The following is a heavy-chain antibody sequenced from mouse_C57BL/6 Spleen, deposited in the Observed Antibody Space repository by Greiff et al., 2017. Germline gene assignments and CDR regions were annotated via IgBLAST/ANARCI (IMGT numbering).Heavy chain of an antibody. CDR2: INPSSGYT. J-gene: IGHJ2*01. CDR1: GYTFTSYT. CDR3: ARWELPVDY. Sequence: QVQLKESGAELARPGASVKMSCKASGYTFTSYTMHWVKQRPGQGLEWIGYINPSSGYTKYNQKFKDKATLTADKSSSTAYMQLSSLTSEDSAVYYCARWELPVDYWGQGTTLTVSS. V-gene: IGHV1-4*01. D-gene: IGHD1-1*02.